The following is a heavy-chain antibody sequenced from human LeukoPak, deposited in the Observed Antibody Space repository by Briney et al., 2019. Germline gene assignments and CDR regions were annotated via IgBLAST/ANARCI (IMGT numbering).Heavy chain of an antibody. CDR2: INPNSGGT. V-gene: IGHV1-2*02. J-gene: IGHJ5*02. CDR3: ARDLALAGGFDP. D-gene: IGHD3-16*01. Sequence: ASVKVSCKASGYTFTGYYMHWVRQAPGQGLEWMGWINPNSGGTNYAQKFQGRVTMTRDTSISTAYMELSRLRSDDTAVYYCARDLALAGGFDPWGQGTLVTVSS. CDR1: GYTFTGYY.